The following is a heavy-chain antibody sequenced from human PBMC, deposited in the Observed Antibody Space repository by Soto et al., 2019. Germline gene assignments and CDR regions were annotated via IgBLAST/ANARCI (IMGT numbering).Heavy chain of an antibody. CDR1: GGSISSGGYY. CDR3: AREEWEGSGSLFDY. Sequence: SETLSLTCTVSGGSISSGGYYWSWIRQHPGKGLEWIGYIYYSGSTYYNPSLKSRVTISVDTSKNQFSLKLSSVTAADTAVYYCAREEWEGSGSLFDYWGQGTLVTVSS. J-gene: IGHJ4*02. D-gene: IGHD3-10*01. CDR2: IYYSGST. V-gene: IGHV4-31*03.